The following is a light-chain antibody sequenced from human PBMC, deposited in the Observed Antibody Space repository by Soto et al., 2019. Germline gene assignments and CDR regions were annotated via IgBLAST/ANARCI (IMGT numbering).Light chain of an antibody. Sequence: EIVLTQSPGTLSLSPGERATLSCRASQNVISDYLAWYQQRPGQPPRLLMYGASTRATGIPDRFSGSGSEKDFTLTISGLEPEDLAVYYCQQYGSSPFAFGPGTKVDLK. J-gene: IGKJ3*01. CDR3: QQYGSSPFA. CDR2: GAS. V-gene: IGKV3-20*01. CDR1: QNVISDY.